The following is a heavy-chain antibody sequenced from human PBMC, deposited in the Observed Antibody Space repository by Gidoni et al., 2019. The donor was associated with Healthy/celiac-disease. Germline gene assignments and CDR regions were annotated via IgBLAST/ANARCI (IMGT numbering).Heavy chain of an antibody. CDR1: GYTFTSYY. Sequence: QVQLVQSGAEVKKPGASVKVSCKASGYTFTSYYMHWVRQAPGQGLEWMGIINPSGGSTSYAQKFQGRVTMTRDTSTSTVYMELSSLRSEDTAVYYCARVGEMSSRFSYYMDVWGKGTTVTVSS. D-gene: IGHD3-16*01. V-gene: IGHV1-46*01. J-gene: IGHJ6*03. CDR2: INPSGGST. CDR3: ARVGEMSSRFSYYMDV.